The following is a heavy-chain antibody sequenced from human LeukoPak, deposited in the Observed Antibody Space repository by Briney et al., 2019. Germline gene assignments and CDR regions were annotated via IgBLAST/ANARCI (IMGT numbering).Heavy chain of an antibody. D-gene: IGHD2-2*01. CDR3: AKDLRGCSSTSCYEGTN. V-gene: IGHV3-30*18. CDR1: GFTFSSYG. Sequence: PGRSLRLSCAASGFTFSSYGMHWVRQAPGKGLEWVAVISYDGSNKYYADSEKGRFTISRDNSKNTLYLQMNSLRAEDTAVYYCAKDLRGCSSTSCYEGTNWGQGTLVTVSS. CDR2: ISYDGSNK. J-gene: IGHJ4*02.